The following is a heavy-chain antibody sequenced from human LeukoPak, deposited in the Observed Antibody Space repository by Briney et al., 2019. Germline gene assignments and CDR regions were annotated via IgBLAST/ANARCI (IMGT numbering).Heavy chain of an antibody. V-gene: IGHV1-3*01. CDR3: ARSYGMGGYFDY. Sequence: ASVKVSCKASGYTFTSYAMHWVRQAPGQRLEWMGWINAGDGNTKYSQKFQGRVTITRDTSASTAYMELSSLRSEDTAVYYCARSYGMGGYFDYWGQGTLVTVSS. D-gene: IGHD3-16*01. CDR2: INAGDGNT. J-gene: IGHJ4*02. CDR1: GYTFTSYA.